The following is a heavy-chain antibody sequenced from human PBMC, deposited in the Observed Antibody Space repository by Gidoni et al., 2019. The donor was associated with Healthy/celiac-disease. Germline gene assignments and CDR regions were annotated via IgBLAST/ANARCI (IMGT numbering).Heavy chain of an antibody. J-gene: IGHJ6*02. CDR1: GFTFDDYT. Sequence: ASGFTFDDYTMHWVRQAPGKGLEWVSLISWDGGSTYYADSVKGRFTISRDNSKNSLYLQMNSLRTEDPALYYCAKDTGMVRGQDGMDVWGQGTTVTVSS. CDR3: AKDTGMVRGQDGMDV. CDR2: ISWDGGST. V-gene: IGHV3-43*01. D-gene: IGHD3-10*01.